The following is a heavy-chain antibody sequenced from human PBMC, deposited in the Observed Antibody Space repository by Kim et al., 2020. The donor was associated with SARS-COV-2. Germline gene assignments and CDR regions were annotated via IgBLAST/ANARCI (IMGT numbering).Heavy chain of an antibody. CDR2: IIPIFGTA. V-gene: IGHV1-69*13. D-gene: IGHD5-12*01. CDR1: GGTFSSYA. J-gene: IGHJ6*03. CDR3: ASNSGYSGYEPLYYYYYYMAV. Sequence: SVKVSCKASGGTFSSYAISWVRQAPGQGLEWMGGIIPIFGTANYAQKFQGRVTITADESTSTAYMELSSLRSEDTAVYYCASNSGYSGYEPLYYYYYYMAVWGEGATVTVSS.